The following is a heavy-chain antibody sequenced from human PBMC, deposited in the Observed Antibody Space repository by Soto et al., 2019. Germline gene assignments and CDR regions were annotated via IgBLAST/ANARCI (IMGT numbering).Heavy chain of an antibody. J-gene: IGHJ5*02. CDR3: ARLNAKFPFAP. CDR1: GASISRDDYY. V-gene: IGHV4-31*03. D-gene: IGHD2-21*01. Sequence: QVQLQESGPGLVKPSQTLSLTCTVSGASISRDDYYWSWIRQHPEKGLEWIGYIYYSESTYYDPSLKSRVVISVDTAKNQFSLHLSSVTAADTAVYYCARLNAKFPFAPWGQGTLVIVSS. CDR2: IYYSEST.